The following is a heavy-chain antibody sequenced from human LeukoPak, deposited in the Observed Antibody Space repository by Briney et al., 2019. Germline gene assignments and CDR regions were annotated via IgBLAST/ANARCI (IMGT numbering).Heavy chain of an antibody. CDR3: AKGTPIAVAAKYNWFDP. J-gene: IGHJ5*02. Sequence: GGSLRLSCAASGFTFSSYAMSWVRQAPGKGLEWVSAISGSGGSTYYADSVKGRFTISRDNSKNTLCLQMNSLRAEDTAVYYCAKGTPIAVAAKYNWFDPWGQGTLVTVSS. CDR2: ISGSGGST. V-gene: IGHV3-23*01. D-gene: IGHD6-19*01. CDR1: GFTFSSYA.